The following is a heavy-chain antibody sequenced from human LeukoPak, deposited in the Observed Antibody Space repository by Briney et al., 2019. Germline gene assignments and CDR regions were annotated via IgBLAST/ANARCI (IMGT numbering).Heavy chain of an antibody. CDR1: GGSITNYY. J-gene: IGHJ2*01. CDR2: VSYSGRT. D-gene: IGHD5-24*01. V-gene: IGHV4-59*01. Sequence: PSETLSLTCTVSGGSITNYYWNWIRQPPGKDLEWIGCVSYSGRTHYSSALKSRVTISVDTSKNQFSLNLRSVTAADTAVYYCARSGRQDAYNGHYWYFDLWGRGTLVTVSS. CDR3: ARSGRQDAYNGHYWYFDL.